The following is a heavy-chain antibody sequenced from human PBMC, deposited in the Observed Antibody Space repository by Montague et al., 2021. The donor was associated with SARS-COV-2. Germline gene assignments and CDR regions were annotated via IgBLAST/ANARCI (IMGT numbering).Heavy chain of an antibody. J-gene: IGHJ5*02. D-gene: IGHD4-23*01. V-gene: IGHV4-61*03. CDR2: FYYSGGS. CDR3: ARDRGDIYGGNSAWFDP. Sequence: SETLSLTCTVSDASISTGSDYWTWIRQRPGRGLEWIGNFYYSGGSTYNPSLKSRVTISADTSKNLFSLTLKSVTASDTAVYYCARDRGDIYGGNSAWFDPWGQGTLVTVSS. CDR1: DASISTGSDY.